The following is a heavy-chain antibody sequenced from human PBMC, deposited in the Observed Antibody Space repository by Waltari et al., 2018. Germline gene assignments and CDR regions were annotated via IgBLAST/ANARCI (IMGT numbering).Heavy chain of an antibody. CDR1: GGTFSSYA. CDR3: ARAATITSQNIVIIGWFDP. J-gene: IGHJ5*02. CDR2: IIPIFGTA. Sequence: QVQLVQSGAEVKKPGSSVKVSCKASGGTFSSYAISWVRQAPGHGLEWMGGIIPIFGTANYAQKFQGRVTITADESTSTAYMELSSLRSEDTAVYYCARAATITSQNIVIIGWFDPWGQGTLVTVSS. V-gene: IGHV1-69*01. D-gene: IGHD3-16*02.